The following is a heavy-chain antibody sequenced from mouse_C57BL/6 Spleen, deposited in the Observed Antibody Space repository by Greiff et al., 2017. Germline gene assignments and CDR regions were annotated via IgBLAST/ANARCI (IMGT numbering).Heavy chain of an antibody. D-gene: IGHD2-4*01. J-gene: IGHJ3*01. V-gene: IGHV1-7*01. Sequence: QVQLKESVAELAKPGASVKLSCKASGYTFTSYWMHWVNQRPGQGLEWIGYINPSSGYTKYNQKFKDKATLTADKSSSTAYLQLSSLTYEDSAVYYCARYYYDWFDYWGQGTLVTVSA. CDR2: INPSSGYT. CDR1: GYTFTSYW. CDR3: ARYYYDWFDY.